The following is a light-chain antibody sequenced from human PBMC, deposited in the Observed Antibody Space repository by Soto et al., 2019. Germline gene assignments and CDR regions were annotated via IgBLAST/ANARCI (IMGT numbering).Light chain of an antibody. CDR3: QQYNVWPRT. J-gene: IGKJ2*01. CDR1: QYITIY. V-gene: IGKV3-15*01. CDR2: DAS. Sequence: EIVLTQSPDTLSLSPGERATLSCRASQYITIYLAWYQQKPGQAPRLLIYDASTRATGIPARFSGSGSGTEFTLTISSLQSEDFGIYYCQQYNVWPRTFGQGTKVDIK.